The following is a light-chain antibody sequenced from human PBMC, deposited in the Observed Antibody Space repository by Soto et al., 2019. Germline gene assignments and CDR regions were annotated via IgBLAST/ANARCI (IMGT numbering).Light chain of an antibody. CDR3: QQYGNSPIT. Sequence: PGTLSLSRGERATLSCRASERIYSAYLGWYQQKPGQAPRLLIYGTSSRATGIPDRFSGSGSGTDFTLTISRLEPEDFAVYYCQQYGNSPITFGQGTRLENK. CDR1: ERIYSAY. V-gene: IGKV3-20*01. J-gene: IGKJ5*01. CDR2: GTS.